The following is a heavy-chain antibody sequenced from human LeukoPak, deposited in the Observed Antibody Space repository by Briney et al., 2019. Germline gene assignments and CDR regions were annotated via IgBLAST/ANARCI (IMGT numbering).Heavy chain of an antibody. CDR3: ARGGDIVVVPAAGGGLNWFDP. D-gene: IGHD2-2*01. CDR1: GGSFSGYY. Sequence: SETLSLTCAVYGGSFSGYYWSWIRQPPGKGLEWIGEINHSGSTNYNPSLKSRVTISVDTSKNQFSLKLSSVTAADTAVYYCARGGDIVVVPAAGGGLNWFDPWGQGTLVTVPS. J-gene: IGHJ5*02. V-gene: IGHV4-34*01. CDR2: INHSGST.